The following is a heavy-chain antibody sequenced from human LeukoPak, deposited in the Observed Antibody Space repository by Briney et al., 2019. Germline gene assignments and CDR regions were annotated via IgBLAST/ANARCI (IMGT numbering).Heavy chain of an antibody. CDR3: AKAIDQNWFDP. Sequence: GGSLRLSCAASGFTFSSYAFSWVRQAPGQGLEWVSAISGGGVSTYYADSVKGRFTISRDDSKNTLYLQINSLRAEDTAVYYCAKAIDQNWFDPWGQGTLVTVSS. CDR1: GFTFSSYA. D-gene: IGHD2-2*01. CDR2: ISGGGVST. V-gene: IGHV3-23*01. J-gene: IGHJ5*02.